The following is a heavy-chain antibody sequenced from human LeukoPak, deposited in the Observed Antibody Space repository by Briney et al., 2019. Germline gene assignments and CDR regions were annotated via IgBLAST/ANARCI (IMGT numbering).Heavy chain of an antibody. CDR3: AREYDDYCFDY. V-gene: IGHV3-64*01. J-gene: IGHJ4*02. CDR1: GFTFRNYA. CDR2: ISSNGGGT. D-gene: IGHD1-1*01. Sequence: TGGSLRLSCAASGFTFRNYAMHWVRQAPGKGLEFVSGISSNGGGTYYANSVKGRFTISRDNSKNTLFLQMGSLRAEDMAVYYCAREYDDYCFDYGGQGTLVTVS.